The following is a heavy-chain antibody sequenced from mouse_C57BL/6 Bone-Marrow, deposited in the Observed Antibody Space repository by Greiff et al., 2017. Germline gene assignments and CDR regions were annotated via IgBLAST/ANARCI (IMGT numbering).Heavy chain of an antibody. D-gene: IGHD1-1*01. CDR3: AREAYYGSSDY. V-gene: IGHV1-20*01. J-gene: IGHJ2*01. Sequence: VQLQQSGPELVKPGASVKLSCKASGYSFTGYFMNWVMQSHGKSLEWIGRINPYNGDTFYNQKFKGKATLAVDKSSSTAHMELRSLTSEDSAVYYCAREAYYGSSDYWGQGTTLTVSS. CDR2: INPYNGDT. CDR1: GYSFTGYF.